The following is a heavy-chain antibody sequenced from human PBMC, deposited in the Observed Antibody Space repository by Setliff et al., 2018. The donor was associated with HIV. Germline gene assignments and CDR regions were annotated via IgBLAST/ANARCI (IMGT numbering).Heavy chain of an antibody. Sequence: GGSLRLSCAASGFTFSDYWMDWVRQAPGKGLEWVAAIRHDGNQIYYVDSVKGRFTISRDNARTSVYLEMNDRRVEDTAVYLCANLWEVGAWGQGTLVTVSS. CDR1: GFTFSDYW. J-gene: IGHJ5*02. V-gene: IGHV3-7*03. D-gene: IGHD1-26*01. CDR3: ANLWEVGA. CDR2: IRHDGNQI.